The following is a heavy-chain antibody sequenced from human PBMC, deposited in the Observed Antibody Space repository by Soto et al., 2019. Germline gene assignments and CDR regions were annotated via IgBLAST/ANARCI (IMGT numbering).Heavy chain of an antibody. CDR3: ARDPRTARPSAMDV. CDR2: ISSSGSTI. J-gene: IGHJ6*02. V-gene: IGHV3-48*03. CDR1: GFTFSSYE. D-gene: IGHD6-6*01. Sequence: PGGSLRLSCAASGFTFSSYEMNWVRQAPGKGLEWVSYISSSGSTIYYADSVKGRFTISRDNSKNTLYLQMSSLRAEDTAVYYCARDPRTARPSAMDVWGQGTTVTVSS.